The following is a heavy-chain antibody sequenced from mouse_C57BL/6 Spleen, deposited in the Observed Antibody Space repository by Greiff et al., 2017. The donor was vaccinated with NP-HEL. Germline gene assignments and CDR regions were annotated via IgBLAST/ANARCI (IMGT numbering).Heavy chain of an antibody. Sequence: VQLQPSGPELVKPGASVKISCKASGYAFSSSWMNWGKQRPGKGPEWDGRIYPGDGDTTYNGKFKGKATLTEDQSSSTAYMQLSSLTSEDSAVYFCARSVIYYDYDCLFAYWGKGTLVTVSA. CDR3: ARSVIYYDYDCLFAY. CDR1: GYAFSSSW. V-gene: IGHV1-82*01. CDR2: IYPGDGDT. J-gene: IGHJ3*01. D-gene: IGHD2-4*01.